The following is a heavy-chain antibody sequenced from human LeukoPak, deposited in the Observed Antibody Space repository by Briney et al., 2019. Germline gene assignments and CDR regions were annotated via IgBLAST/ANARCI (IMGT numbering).Heavy chain of an antibody. CDR3: ARGGVYYYDSSGYYDY. J-gene: IGHJ4*02. V-gene: IGHV1-2*02. Sequence: ASVKVSCKASGYTFIGYYMHWVRQAPGQGLEWMGWINPHSGGTNSEQNFQGRVTMSRDTSISTVYMELSRLRSDDTAVYYCARGGVYYYDSSGYYDYWGQGTLVTVSS. CDR1: GYTFIGYY. D-gene: IGHD3-22*01. CDR2: INPHSGGT.